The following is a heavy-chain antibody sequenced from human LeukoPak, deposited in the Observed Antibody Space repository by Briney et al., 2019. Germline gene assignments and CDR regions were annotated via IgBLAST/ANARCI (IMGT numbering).Heavy chain of an antibody. D-gene: IGHD6-13*01. CDR3: AARQDSSSWYNFDY. V-gene: IGHV1-8*01. CDR2: MNPNSGNT. J-gene: IGHJ4*02. CDR1: GYTFTSYD. Sequence: GASVKVSCKASGYTFTSYDINWMGQATGQGLEWMGWMNPNSGNTGYAQKFQGRVTMTRNTSISTAYMELSSLRSEDTAVYYCAARQDSSSWYNFDYWGQGTLVTVSS.